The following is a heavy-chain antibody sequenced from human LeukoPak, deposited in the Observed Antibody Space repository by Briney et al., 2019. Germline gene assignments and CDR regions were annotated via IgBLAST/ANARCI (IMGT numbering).Heavy chain of an antibody. CDR2: IRYDGSNK. J-gene: IGHJ4*02. V-gene: IGHV3-30*02. D-gene: IGHD6-19*01. Sequence: PGRSLRLSCAASGFTFSSYGMHWVRQAPGKGLEWVAFIRYDGSNKYYADSVKGRFTISRDNSKNTLYLQMNSLRAEDTAVYYCAKALVERAVAAKERGFDYWGQGTLVTVSS. CDR3: AKALVERAVAAKERGFDY. CDR1: GFTFSSYG.